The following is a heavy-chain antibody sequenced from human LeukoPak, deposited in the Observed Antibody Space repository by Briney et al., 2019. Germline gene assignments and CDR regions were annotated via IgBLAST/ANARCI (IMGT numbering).Heavy chain of an antibody. CDR1: GFTFSSYS. CDR3: AGGYSYGYFYYYYYMDV. Sequence: GGSLRLSCAASGFTFSSYSMNWVRQAPGKGLEWVSYISSSSSTIYYADSVKGRFTISRDNAKNSLYLQMSSLRAEDTAVYYCAGGYSYGYFYYYYYMDVWGKGTTVTVSS. CDR2: ISSSSSTI. V-gene: IGHV3-48*01. J-gene: IGHJ6*03. D-gene: IGHD5-18*01.